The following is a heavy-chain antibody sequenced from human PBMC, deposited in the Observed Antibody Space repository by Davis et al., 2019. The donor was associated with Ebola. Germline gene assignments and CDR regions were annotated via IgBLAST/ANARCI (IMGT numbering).Heavy chain of an antibody. J-gene: IGHJ4*02. D-gene: IGHD3-22*01. CDR3: ARDQRVYYYDSSGYYYPGGY. Sequence: GESLKISCTDSVITFSSYAMTWVRQAPGKGLEWVSAISGSGGSTYYADSVKGRFTISRDNSKNTLYLQMNSLRAEDTAVYYCARDQRVYYYDSSGYYYPGGYWGQGTLVTVSS. V-gene: IGHV3-23*01. CDR2: ISGSGGST. CDR1: VITFSSYA.